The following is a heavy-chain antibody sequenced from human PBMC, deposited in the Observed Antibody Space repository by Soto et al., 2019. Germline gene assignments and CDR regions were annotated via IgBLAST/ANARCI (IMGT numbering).Heavy chain of an antibody. J-gene: IGHJ4*02. CDR3: ATFYRRAWPRGYFDY. D-gene: IGHD3-10*01. Sequence: ASVKVSCKASGSTFTSHGISGVRQAPGQGLEGMGGISGYNSNTNYAQKFQGRVSMTTDTSATTAYMQLRSLRPDDTAVSYCATFYRRAWPRGYFDYWRQGTVVTVSS. V-gene: IGHV1-18*04. CDR2: ISGYNSNT. CDR1: GSTFTSHG.